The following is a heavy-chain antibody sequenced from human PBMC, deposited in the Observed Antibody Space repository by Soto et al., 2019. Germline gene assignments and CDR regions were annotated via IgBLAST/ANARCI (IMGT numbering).Heavy chain of an antibody. Sequence: EVQLVESGGGLVQPGGSLRLSCAASGFTFSSYWMHWVRQAPGKGLVWVSRSNSDESSTSYADSVKGRFSISRDNAKSTLYLQMNSLRAEDTAVYYCARVGTGESLTHWGRGTLVTVSS. V-gene: IGHV3-74*01. CDR1: GFTFSSYW. J-gene: IGHJ4*02. CDR2: SNSDESST. CDR3: ARVGTGESLTH. D-gene: IGHD7-27*01.